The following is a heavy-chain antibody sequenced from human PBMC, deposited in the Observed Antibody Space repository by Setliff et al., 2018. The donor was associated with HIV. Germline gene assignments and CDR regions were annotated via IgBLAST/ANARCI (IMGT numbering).Heavy chain of an antibody. CDR3: AKDVARRLAAIGRRGFFDS. D-gene: IGHD6-13*01. CDR2: IDHSGST. CDR1: GYSISSGYY. Sequence: PSETLSLTCAVSGYSISSGYYWGWIRQPPGKGLEWIGSIDHSGSTYYNPSLKSRVTISVDTSKNQFSLKLSSVTPEDTAVYYCAKDVARRLAAIGRRGFFDSWGQGTLVTVSS. J-gene: IGHJ4*02. V-gene: IGHV4-38-2*01.